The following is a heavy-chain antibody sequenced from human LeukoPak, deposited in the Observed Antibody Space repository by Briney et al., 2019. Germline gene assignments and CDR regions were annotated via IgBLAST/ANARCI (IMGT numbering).Heavy chain of an antibody. Sequence: PGGSLRLSCAASGFMFTDHALSWVRQAPGKGLEWVSTISGSGGSTYYADSVKGRFTISRDNSKNTLYLQMNSLRAEDTAVYYCAKDPYYYDSSGYYRGALNYWGQGTLVTVSS. CDR2: ISGSGGST. CDR3: AKDPYYYDSSGYYRGALNY. V-gene: IGHV3-23*01. CDR1: GFMFTDHA. D-gene: IGHD3-22*01. J-gene: IGHJ4*02.